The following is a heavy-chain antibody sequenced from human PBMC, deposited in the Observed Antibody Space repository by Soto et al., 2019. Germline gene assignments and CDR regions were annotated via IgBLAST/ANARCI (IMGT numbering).Heavy chain of an antibody. CDR3: ARDVFSKTVTCYEFAYHGLDV. Sequence: SVGSLRLSCAASGFDFSRFGMHWVRQAPGKGLEWVALISYVGTTTYYSESVRGRFTISRDNSMDTLFLEANNLGPEDTAVYYCARDVFSKTVTCYEFAYHGLDVWGQGTTVTVSS. CDR2: ISYVGTTT. V-gene: IGHV3-30*03. J-gene: IGHJ6*02. D-gene: IGHD3-16*01. CDR1: GFDFSRFG.